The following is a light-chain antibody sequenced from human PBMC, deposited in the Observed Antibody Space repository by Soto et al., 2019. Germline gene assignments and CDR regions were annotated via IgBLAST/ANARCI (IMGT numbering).Light chain of an antibody. J-gene: IGLJ2*01. CDR2: EVN. Sequence: QSVLTQPPSASGSPGQSVTISCTGTSNDVGGADYVSWHQQHPGRAPKVLIYEVNKRPSGVPDRFSGSKSGNTASLTVSGLPDEEEADYYCCSNAGSSLVTFGGGTKLTVL. V-gene: IGLV2-8*01. CDR3: CSNAGSSLVT. CDR1: SNDVGGADY.